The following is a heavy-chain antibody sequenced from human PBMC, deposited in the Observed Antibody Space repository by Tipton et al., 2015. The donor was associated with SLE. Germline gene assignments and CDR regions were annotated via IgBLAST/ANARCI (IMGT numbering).Heavy chain of an antibody. J-gene: IGHJ5*02. Sequence: TLSLTCAVYGGSFSGYYWSWIRQPPGKGLEWIGEINHSGSTNYNPSLKSRVTISVDTSKNKFSLKLSSVTAADTAVYYCARVPVARSRGWFDPWGQGTLVTVSS. V-gene: IGHV4-34*01. D-gene: IGHD3-10*01. CDR1: GGSFSGYY. CDR2: INHSGST. CDR3: ARVPVARSRGWFDP.